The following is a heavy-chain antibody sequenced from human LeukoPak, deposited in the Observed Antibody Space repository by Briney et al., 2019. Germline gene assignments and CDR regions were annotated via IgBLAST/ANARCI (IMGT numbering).Heavy chain of an antibody. D-gene: IGHD3-22*01. V-gene: IGHV3-21*01. Sequence: GGSLRLSCAASGFTFSSYSMTWVRQAPGKGLEWVSSISSSSSYIYYADSVKGRFTISRDNAKNSLYLQMNSLRAEDTAVYYCARDSSGFDAFDIWGQGTMVTVSS. CDR2: ISSSSSYI. CDR3: ARDSSGFDAFDI. J-gene: IGHJ3*02. CDR1: GFTFSSYS.